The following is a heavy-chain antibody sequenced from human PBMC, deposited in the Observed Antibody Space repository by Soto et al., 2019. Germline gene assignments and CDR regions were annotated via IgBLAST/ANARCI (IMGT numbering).Heavy chain of an antibody. Sequence: QVQLVQSGAEVKKPGASVKVSCKASGYTFTSYGISWVRQAPGQGLEWMGWISAYNGNTNYAQKLQGRVTMTTETSTSTAYMELRSLRSDDTAVYYCARAKEVVYYFEDAFDIWGQWTMVTVSS. CDR3: ARAKEVVYYFEDAFDI. CDR1: GYTFTSYG. V-gene: IGHV1-18*01. D-gene: IGHD3-9*01. J-gene: IGHJ3*02. CDR2: ISAYNGNT.